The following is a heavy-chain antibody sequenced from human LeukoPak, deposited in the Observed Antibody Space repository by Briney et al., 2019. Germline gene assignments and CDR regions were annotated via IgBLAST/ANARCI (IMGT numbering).Heavy chain of an antibody. CDR2: IYHDGST. CDR3: ARDRGIAAAGRNFDY. Sequence: SETLSLTCAVYGGSFSSNNWWIWVRQSPEKGLEWIGEIYHDGSTNYNPSLKSRVTISMDKSKNQLSLKLNFVTAADTAVYYCARDRGIAAAGRNFDYWGQGTLVTVSS. V-gene: IGHV4-4*02. CDR1: GGSFSSNNW. D-gene: IGHD6-13*01. J-gene: IGHJ4*02.